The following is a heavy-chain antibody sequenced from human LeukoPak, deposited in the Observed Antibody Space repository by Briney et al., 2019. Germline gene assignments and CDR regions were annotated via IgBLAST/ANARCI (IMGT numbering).Heavy chain of an antibody. CDR2: ISYSGSI. CDR3: ARGGSGYALNWFDP. D-gene: IGHD5-12*01. V-gene: IGHV4-59*01. CDR1: GGSIGSYY. J-gene: IGHJ5*02. Sequence: SETLSLTCTVSGGSIGSYYWSWIRQPPGKGLEWIGHISYSGSINYNPSLKSRVTISVDTSKNQFSLKLSSVTAADTAVYYCARGGSGYALNWFDPWGQGTLVTVSS.